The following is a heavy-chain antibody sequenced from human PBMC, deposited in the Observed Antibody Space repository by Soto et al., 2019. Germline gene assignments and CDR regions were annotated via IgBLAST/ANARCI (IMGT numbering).Heavy chain of an antibody. Sequence: GGSLRLSCAASGFTFSSYGMHWVRQAPGKGLEWVAVISYDGSNKYYADSVKGRFTISRDNSKNTLYLQMNSLRAEDTAVYYCATNLLYYYDNSGYYRPDYYYYGMDVWGQGTTVTVSS. CDR1: GFTFSSYG. CDR2: ISYDGSNK. CDR3: ATNLLYYYDNSGYYRPDYYYYGMDV. J-gene: IGHJ6*02. D-gene: IGHD3-22*01. V-gene: IGHV3-30*03.